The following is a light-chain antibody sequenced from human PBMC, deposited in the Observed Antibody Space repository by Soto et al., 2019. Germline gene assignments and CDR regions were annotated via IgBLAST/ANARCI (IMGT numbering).Light chain of an antibody. CDR3: QQYNHLNPLT. CDR2: GAS. CDR1: QSVGRN. J-gene: IGKJ4*01. Sequence: EIVMTQSPATLSVSPGERATLSCRASQSVGRNLAWYQQKPGQSPRLLIYGASTRATGIPARFSGSGSGTEFTLTISSLQSEDFAIYSCQQYNHLNPLTFGGGRKVEIK. V-gene: IGKV3-15*01.